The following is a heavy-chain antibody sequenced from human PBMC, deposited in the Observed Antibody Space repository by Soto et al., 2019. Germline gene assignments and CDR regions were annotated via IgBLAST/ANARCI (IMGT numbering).Heavy chain of an antibody. CDR3: ARGPTLRLEWFPNGAFDI. Sequence: PGGSLRLSCAASGFTFSSYWMSWVRQAPGKGLEWVANIKQDGSEKYYVDSVKGRFTISRDNAKNSLYLQMNSLRAEDTAVYYCARGPTLRLEWFPNGAFDIWGQGTMVTVSS. V-gene: IGHV3-7*01. CDR1: GFTFSSYW. J-gene: IGHJ3*02. D-gene: IGHD3-3*01. CDR2: IKQDGSEK.